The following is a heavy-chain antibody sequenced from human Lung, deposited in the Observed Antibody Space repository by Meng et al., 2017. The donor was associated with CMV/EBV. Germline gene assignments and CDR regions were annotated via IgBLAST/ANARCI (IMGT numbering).Heavy chain of an antibody. CDR1: GFIFSTYA. V-gene: IGHV3-23*01. D-gene: IGHD2-15*01. J-gene: IGHJ6*01. CDR2: INSGSRGTI. CDR3: AEPLLYYGMDV. Sequence: GGSLRLXCATSGFIFSTYAMNWVRQAPGKGLEWVSTINSGSRGTIFYANSVRGRFTISRDYSRNTLYLQMISLRAEDTAIYYCAEPLLYYGMDVWGQGTAVTVSS.